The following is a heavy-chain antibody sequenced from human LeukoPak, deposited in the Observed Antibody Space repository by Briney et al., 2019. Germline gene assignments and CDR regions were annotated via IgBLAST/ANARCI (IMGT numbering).Heavy chain of an antibody. CDR3: ARVSSSWYGPFDNWFDP. Sequence: APVKVSCKASGYTFTSYGISWVRQAPGQGLEWRGWTSAYNGNTNYAQKLQGRVTMTTDTSTSTAYMELRSLRSDDTAVYYCARVSSSWYGPFDNWFDPWGQGTLVTVSS. J-gene: IGHJ5*02. CDR1: GYTFTSYG. CDR2: TSAYNGNT. V-gene: IGHV1-18*01. D-gene: IGHD6-13*01.